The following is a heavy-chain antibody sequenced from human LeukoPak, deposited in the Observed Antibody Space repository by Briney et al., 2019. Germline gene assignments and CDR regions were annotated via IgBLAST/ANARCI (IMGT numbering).Heavy chain of an antibody. J-gene: IGHJ4*02. CDR3: ARSVVGVSDY. Sequence: GGSLRLSCAASGFTFSSYSMNWVRQAPGKGLEWVSYISSSSSTIYYADSVKGRFTISRDNAKNSLYLQMNRLRDEDTAVYYCARSVVGVSDYWGQGTLVTVSS. CDR2: ISSSSSTI. D-gene: IGHD1-26*01. V-gene: IGHV3-48*02. CDR1: GFTFSSYS.